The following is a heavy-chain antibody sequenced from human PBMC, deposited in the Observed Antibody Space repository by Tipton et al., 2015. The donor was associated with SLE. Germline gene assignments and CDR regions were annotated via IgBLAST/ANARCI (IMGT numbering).Heavy chain of an antibody. CDR1: GGSFSGYY. V-gene: IGHV4-34*01. D-gene: IGHD3-16*02. CDR2: INHSGST. J-gene: IGHJ3*02. Sequence: TLSLTCAVYGGSFSGYYLSWIRQPPGKGLEWIGEINHSGSTNYNPSLKSRVTISVDTSKNQFSLKLSSVTAADTAVYYCARSNYDYIWGSYRASAAADAFDIWGQGTMVTVSS. CDR3: ARSNYDYIWGSYRASAAADAFDI.